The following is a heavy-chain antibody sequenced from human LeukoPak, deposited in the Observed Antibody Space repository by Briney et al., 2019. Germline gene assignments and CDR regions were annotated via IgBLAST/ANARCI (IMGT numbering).Heavy chain of an antibody. Sequence: SETLSLTCTVSGGSISSSSYYWSWIRQPAGKGLEWIGGIYTSGSTNYNPSLKSRVTISVDTSKNQFSLKLSSVTAADTAVYYCARASIAVAGTAYYYYMDVWGKGTTVTVSS. J-gene: IGHJ6*03. D-gene: IGHD6-19*01. CDR2: IYTSGST. V-gene: IGHV4-61*02. CDR1: GGSISSSSYY. CDR3: ARASIAVAGTAYYYYMDV.